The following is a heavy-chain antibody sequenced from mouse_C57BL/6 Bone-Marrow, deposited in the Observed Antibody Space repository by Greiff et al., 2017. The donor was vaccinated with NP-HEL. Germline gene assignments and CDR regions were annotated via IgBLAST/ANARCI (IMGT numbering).Heavy chain of an antibody. CDR2: IHPNSGST. CDR3: AMYYYGSSLFAY. V-gene: IGHV1-64*01. D-gene: IGHD1-1*01. Sequence: QVQLQQSGPELVKPGASVKLSCKASGYTFTSYWMHWVKQRPGQGLEWIGMIHPNSGSTNYNEKFKSKATLTVDKSSSTAYMQLSSLTSEDSAVYYCAMYYYGSSLFAYWGQGTLVTVSA. J-gene: IGHJ3*01. CDR1: GYTFTSYW.